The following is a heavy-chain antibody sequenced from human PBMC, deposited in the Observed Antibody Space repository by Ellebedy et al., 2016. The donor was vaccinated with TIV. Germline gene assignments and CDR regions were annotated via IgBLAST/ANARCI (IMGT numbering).Heavy chain of an antibody. Sequence: GESLKISXAASGFTFSNYAMSWVRQAPGKGLEWVSAISDSGDRIYYADSVKGRFTISRDNAKNTLYLQMNSLRAEDTAVYYCARDGDRIAAAGFDYWGQGTLVTVSS. CDR2: ISDSGDRI. CDR3: ARDGDRIAAAGFDY. V-gene: IGHV3-23*01. J-gene: IGHJ4*02. CDR1: GFTFSNYA. D-gene: IGHD6-13*01.